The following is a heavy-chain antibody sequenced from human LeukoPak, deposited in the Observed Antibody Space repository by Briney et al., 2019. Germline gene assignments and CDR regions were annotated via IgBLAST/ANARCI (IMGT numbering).Heavy chain of an antibody. D-gene: IGHD2-2*01. CDR1: GGAFSNYF. J-gene: IGHJ4*02. Sequence: PSETLSLTCAVSGGAFSNYFWTWIRQSPGKGLEWIAEINDSGSTNSNSSLRSRVAISVDTSKNQFSLRLTSVTAADTAVYYCARGQYCSTTTCYSARRYFDFWGQGTLVTVSS. CDR3: ARGQYCSTTTCYSARRYFDF. CDR2: INDSGST. V-gene: IGHV4-34*01.